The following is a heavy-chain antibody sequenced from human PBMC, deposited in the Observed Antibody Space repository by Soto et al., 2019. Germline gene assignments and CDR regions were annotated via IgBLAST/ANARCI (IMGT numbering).Heavy chain of an antibody. V-gene: IGHV3-9*01. CDR2: VSWNSAGL. Sequence: DVQLVESGGGLVQPGRSLRLSCAASGFTFHDYAMHWVRQAPGKGLEWVSLVSWNSAGLVYADSIKGRFTISRDNAKNSLYLQMNNLRTEDTAFYYCTGGYSTVGSCAFDFWGKGTMVTVSS. J-gene: IGHJ3*01. CDR1: GFTFHDYA. CDR3: TGGYSTVGSCAFDF. D-gene: IGHD2-15*01.